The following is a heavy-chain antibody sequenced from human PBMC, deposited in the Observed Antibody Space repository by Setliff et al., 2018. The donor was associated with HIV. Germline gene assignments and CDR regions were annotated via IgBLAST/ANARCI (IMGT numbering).Heavy chain of an antibody. CDR3: ARRRPPPSGSYSKYYMKV. CDR1: GGSLSGYH. Sequence: SETLSLTCAVYGGSLSGYHWSWIRQSPEKGLEWIGEINHSGSTNYNPALKSRVTISVDTSKNQFSLKVSSVTAADTAVYYCARRRPPPSGSYSKYYMKVWGKGTTVTVSS. V-gene: IGHV4-34*01. D-gene: IGHD1-26*01. CDR2: INHSGST. J-gene: IGHJ6*03.